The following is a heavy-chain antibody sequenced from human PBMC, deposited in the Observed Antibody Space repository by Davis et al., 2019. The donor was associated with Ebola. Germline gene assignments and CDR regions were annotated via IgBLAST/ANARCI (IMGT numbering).Heavy chain of an antibody. D-gene: IGHD5-18*01. CDR2: IRSKANSYAT. Sequence: GESLKISCAASGFTFSGSAMHWVRQASGKALEWVGRIRSKANSYATAYAASVKGRFTISRDDSKNTAYLQMNSLKTEDTAVYYCTRAHVDTDYWGQGTLVTVSS. CDR1: GFTFSGSA. V-gene: IGHV3-73*01. J-gene: IGHJ4*02. CDR3: TRAHVDTDY.